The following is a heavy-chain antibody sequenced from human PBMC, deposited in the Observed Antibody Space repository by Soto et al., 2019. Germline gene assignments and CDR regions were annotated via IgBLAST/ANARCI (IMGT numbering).Heavy chain of an antibody. CDR1: GYSISSGYY. CDR3: ARCARSIPYYFDY. CDR2: IYHSGST. J-gene: IGHJ4*02. Sequence: PSETLSLTCAVSGYSISSGYYWGWIRQPPGKGLEWIGSIYHSGSTYYNPSLKSRVTISVDTSKNQFSLKLSSVTAADTAVYYCARCARSIPYYFDYWGQGXLVTVYS. V-gene: IGHV4-38-2*01.